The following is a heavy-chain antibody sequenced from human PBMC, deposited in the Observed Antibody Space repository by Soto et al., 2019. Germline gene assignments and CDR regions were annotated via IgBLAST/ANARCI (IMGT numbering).Heavy chain of an antibody. J-gene: IGHJ6*02. D-gene: IGHD2-15*01. CDR1: GGSFSGYY. CDR2: INHSGST. CDR3: ARGKVVVVVAAIFHYYGMDV. Sequence: SETLSLTCAVYGGSFSGYYWSWIRQPPGKGLEWIGEINHSGSTNYNPSLKSRVTISVDTSKNQFSLKLSSVTAADTAVYYCARGKVVVVVAAIFHYYGMDVWGPGPTVTVSS. V-gene: IGHV4-34*01.